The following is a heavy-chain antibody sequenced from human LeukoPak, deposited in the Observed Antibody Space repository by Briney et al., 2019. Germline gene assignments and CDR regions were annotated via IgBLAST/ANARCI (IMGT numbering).Heavy chain of an antibody. D-gene: IGHD3-10*01. J-gene: IGHJ4*02. Sequence: SETPSLTCTVSGDSVSSGSFYRNWIRQPPGKGPEWIGCIYNSGSTNFSPSLKSRITISVDMSKNQFSLKLSSVTSADTAVYYCARLPRYGDSFFDYWGQGTLVTVSA. CDR2: IYNSGST. CDR3: ARLPRYGDSFFDY. CDR1: GDSVSSGSFY. V-gene: IGHV4-61*01.